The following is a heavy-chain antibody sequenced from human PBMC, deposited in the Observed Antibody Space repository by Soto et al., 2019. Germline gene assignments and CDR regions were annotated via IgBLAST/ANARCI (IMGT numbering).Heavy chain of an antibody. V-gene: IGHV3-23*01. CDR3: AKDRGNYDILTGFYNWYFDL. CDR2: ISGTGGST. J-gene: IGHJ2*01. CDR1: GFTFSSYA. Sequence: EVQLLESGGVLVQPGGSLRLSCAASGFTFSSYAMSWVRQAPGKGLVWVSTISGTGGSTYYADSVKGRFTISRDNSKNTLYLQMISLRVEDTAVYYCAKDRGNYDILTGFYNWYFDLWGRGTLVTVSS. D-gene: IGHD3-9*01.